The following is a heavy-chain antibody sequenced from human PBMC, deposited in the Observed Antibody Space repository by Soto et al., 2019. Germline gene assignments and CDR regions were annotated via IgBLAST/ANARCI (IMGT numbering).Heavy chain of an antibody. CDR3: ATELGDSTDY. CDR2: ISGSGGST. V-gene: IGHV3-23*01. Sequence: PGGSLRLSCAASGFTFSSYAMSWVRQAPGKGLEWVSAISGSGGSTYYADSVKGRFTISRDNSKNTLYLQMNSLRAEDTDVDYCATELGDSTDYWGQGTLVTVSS. J-gene: IGHJ4*02. D-gene: IGHD4-17*01. CDR1: GFTFSSYA.